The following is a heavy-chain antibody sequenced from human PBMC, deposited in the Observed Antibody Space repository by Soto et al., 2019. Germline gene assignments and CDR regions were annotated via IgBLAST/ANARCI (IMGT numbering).Heavy chain of an antibody. CDR1: GGTFSSYA. J-gene: IGHJ6*02. CDR2: IIPIFGTA. CDR3: ARATSQYYDFWSGYHPNYYYYGMDV. V-gene: IGHV1-69*13. D-gene: IGHD3-3*01. Sequence: SVKVSCKASGGTFSSYAISWVRQAPGQGLEWMGGIIPIFGTANYAQKFQGRVTITEDESTSTAYMELSSLRAEDTAVYYCARATSQYYDFWSGYHPNYYYYGMDVWGQGTTVTVS.